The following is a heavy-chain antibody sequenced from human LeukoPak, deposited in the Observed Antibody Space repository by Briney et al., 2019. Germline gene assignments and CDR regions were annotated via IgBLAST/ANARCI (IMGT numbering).Heavy chain of an antibody. CDR3: ASSSRIAYCGGDCYPADYYGMDV. Sequence: ASVKVSCKASGGTFSSYAISWVRQAPGQGLEWMGRIIPILGIANYAQKFQGRVTITADKSTSTAYMELSSLRSEDTAVYYCASSSRIAYCGGDCYPADYYGMDVWGQGTTVTVSS. CDR2: IIPILGIA. D-gene: IGHD2-21*02. V-gene: IGHV1-69*04. J-gene: IGHJ6*02. CDR1: GGTFSSYA.